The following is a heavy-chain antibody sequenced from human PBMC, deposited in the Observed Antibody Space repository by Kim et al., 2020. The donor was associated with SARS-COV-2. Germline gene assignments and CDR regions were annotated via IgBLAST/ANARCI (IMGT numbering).Heavy chain of an antibody. CDR1: GGSISSSSYY. CDR3: AGAGVVVPAAIWQPSDGWWFDP. Sequence: SETLSLTCTVSGGSISSSSYYWGWIRQPPGKGLEWIGSIYYSGSTYYNPSLKSRVTISVDTSKNQFSLKLSSVTAADTAVYYCAGAGVVVPAAIWQPSDGWWFDPWGQGTLVTVSS. V-gene: IGHV4-39*01. J-gene: IGHJ5*02. CDR2: IYYSGST. D-gene: IGHD2-2*01.